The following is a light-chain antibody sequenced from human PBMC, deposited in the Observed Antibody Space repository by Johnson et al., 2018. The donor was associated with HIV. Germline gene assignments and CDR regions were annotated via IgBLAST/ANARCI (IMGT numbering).Light chain of an antibody. Sequence: QSVLTQPPSVSAAPGQKVTISCSGSSSNIGNNYVSWYQQLPGTAPKLLIYENNKRPSGIPDRFSGSKSVPSATLGITGLQSGAEADYYCGTWDSSLRGYVFGTGTKVTVL. CDR3: GTWDSSLRGYV. J-gene: IGLJ1*01. CDR2: ENN. CDR1: SSNIGNNY. V-gene: IGLV1-51*02.